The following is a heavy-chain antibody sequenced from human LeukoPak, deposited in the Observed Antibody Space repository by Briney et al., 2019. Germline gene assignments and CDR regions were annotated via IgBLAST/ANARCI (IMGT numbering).Heavy chain of an antibody. J-gene: IGHJ4*02. CDR1: GGSISSGSYY. D-gene: IGHD5-18*01. Sequence: PSQTLSLTCTVSGGSISSGSYYWSWIRQPAGKGLEWIGRIYTSGSTNYNPSLKSRVTISVDTSKNQFSLKLSSVTAADTAVYYCARGLRIQLWSPLPRVPSKALDYWGQGTLVTVSS. CDR3: ARGLRIQLWSPLPRVPSKALDY. CDR2: IYTSGST. V-gene: IGHV4-61*02.